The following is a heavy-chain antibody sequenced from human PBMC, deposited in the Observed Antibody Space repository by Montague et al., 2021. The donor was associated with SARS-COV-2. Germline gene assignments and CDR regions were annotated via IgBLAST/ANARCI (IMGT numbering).Heavy chain of an antibody. J-gene: IGHJ6*02. Sequence: SLRLSCAASGLTFSRYSMVWVRQAPGKGLEWVSSITSSSDYIHYAVSVKGRFTISRDNGRNSLYLLKNSLRAEDTAVYYCARAPYYYGSGRGYYGMDVWGQGTPVTVSS. CDR1: GLTFSRYS. CDR2: ITSSSDYI. V-gene: IGHV3-21*04. D-gene: IGHD3-10*01. CDR3: ARAPYYYGSGRGYYGMDV.